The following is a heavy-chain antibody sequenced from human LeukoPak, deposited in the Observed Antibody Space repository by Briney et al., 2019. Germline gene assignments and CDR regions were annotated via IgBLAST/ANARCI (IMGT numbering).Heavy chain of an antibody. D-gene: IGHD2-15*01. V-gene: IGHV4-59*01. CDR1: GGSISSYY. J-gene: IGHJ3*02. CDR3: AREQGYCSGGSCYKDAFDI. Sequence: PSETLSLTCTVSGGSISSYYWSWLRQPPGKGLEWIGYIYYSGSTNYNPSLKSRVTISVDTSKNQFSLKLSSVTAADTAVYYCAREQGYCSGGSCYKDAFDIWGQGTMVTVSS. CDR2: IYYSGST.